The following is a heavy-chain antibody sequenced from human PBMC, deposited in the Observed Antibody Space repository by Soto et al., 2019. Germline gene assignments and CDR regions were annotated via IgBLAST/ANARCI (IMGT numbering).Heavy chain of an antibody. CDR3: ARDVGYGLIDY. CDR2: INAYNGNT. D-gene: IGHD5-18*01. V-gene: IGHV1-18*01. CDR1: GYTFSSYA. Sequence: QVQLVQSGAEVKKPGASVKVSCKASGYTFSSYAISWVRQAPGQGLEWMGWINAYNGNTNYAQKLQGRVTTTTDTATSTAYMELRSLRSDDTAVYYGARDVGYGLIDYWGQGTLVTGSS. J-gene: IGHJ4*02.